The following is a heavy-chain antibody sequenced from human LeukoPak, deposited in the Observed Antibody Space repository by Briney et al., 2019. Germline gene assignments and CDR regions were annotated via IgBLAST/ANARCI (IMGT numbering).Heavy chain of an antibody. CDR1: GGSMSSYY. CDR2: IYYSGST. J-gene: IGHJ4*02. CDR3: ARVGSYYDFWSGYLVY. V-gene: IGHV4-59*01. D-gene: IGHD3-3*01. Sequence: SETLSLTCTVSGGSMSSYYWSWIRQPPGKGLEWIGYIYYSGSTNYNPSLKSRVTISVDTSTNQFCVTLRSVSAADTAVYYCARVGSYYDFWSGYLVYWGQGTLVTVSS.